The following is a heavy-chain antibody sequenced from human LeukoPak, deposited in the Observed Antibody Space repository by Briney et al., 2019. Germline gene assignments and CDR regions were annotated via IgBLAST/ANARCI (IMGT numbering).Heavy chain of an antibody. CDR2: IYHTGST. Sequence: PSETLSLTCTVSGYSISSGYYWGWIRQPPEKGLEWIGSIYHTGSTYYNPSLKSRLTMSVDTSQNQFSLKLSSVTAADTAVYYCARGEPYYYGSGSYYNGLNFDYWGQGTLVTVSS. J-gene: IGHJ4*02. D-gene: IGHD3-10*01. CDR3: ARGEPYYYGSGSYYNGLNFDY. CDR1: GYSISSGYY. V-gene: IGHV4-38-2*02.